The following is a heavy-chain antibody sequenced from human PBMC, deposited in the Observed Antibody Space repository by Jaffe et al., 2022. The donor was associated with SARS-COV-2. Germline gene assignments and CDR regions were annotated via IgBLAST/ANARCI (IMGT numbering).Heavy chain of an antibody. D-gene: IGHD2-2*02. CDR2: ISAYNGNT. CDR1: GYTFTSYG. J-gene: IGHJ4*02. V-gene: IGHV1-18*01. CDR3: ARDRAVNRRYTSHKLDY. Sequence: QVQLVQSGAEVKKPGASVKVSCKASGYTFTSYGISWVRQAPGQGLEWMGWISAYNGNTNYAQKLQGRVTMTTDTSTSTAYMELRSLRSDDTAVYYCARDRAVNRRYTSHKLDYWGQGTLVTVSS.